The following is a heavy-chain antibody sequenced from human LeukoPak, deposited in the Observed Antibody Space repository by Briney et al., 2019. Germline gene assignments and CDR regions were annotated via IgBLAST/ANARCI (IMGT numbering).Heavy chain of an antibody. CDR3: ARVLDSGYPVWDC. Sequence: ASVRVSCKASGYTFTGYYMHWVRQAPGQGLEWMGWINPNSGVTNYAQKFQGRVTMTRDTSISTAYMELSRLRSDDTAVYYCARVLDSGYPVWDCWGQGTLVTVSS. CDR2: INPNSGVT. V-gene: IGHV1-2*02. D-gene: IGHD5-12*01. CDR1: GYTFTGYY. J-gene: IGHJ4*02.